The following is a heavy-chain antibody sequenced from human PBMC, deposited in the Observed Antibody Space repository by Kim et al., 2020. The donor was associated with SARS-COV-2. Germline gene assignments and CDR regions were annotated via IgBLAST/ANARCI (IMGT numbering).Heavy chain of an antibody. D-gene: IGHD3-16*01. Sequence: YYNPSLKSRVTISIDTAKNQFSLKLSSVTAADTAVYYCARPGGHLYGMDVWGQGTTVTVSS. V-gene: IGHV4-31*02. J-gene: IGHJ6*02. CDR3: ARPGGHLYGMDV.